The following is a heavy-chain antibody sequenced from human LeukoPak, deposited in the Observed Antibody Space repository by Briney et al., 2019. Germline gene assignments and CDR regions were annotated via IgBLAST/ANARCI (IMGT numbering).Heavy chain of an antibody. CDR3: ASQTSGSSQAFDY. CDR2: INPNSGGT. V-gene: IGHV1-2*02. Sequence: ASVKVSCNASGYTFTGYYMHWVRQAPGQGLEWMGWINPNSGGTNYAQKFQGRVTMTRDTSISTAYMELSRLRSDDTAVYYCASQTSGSSQAFDYWGQGTLVTVSS. D-gene: IGHD1-26*01. J-gene: IGHJ4*02. CDR1: GYTFTGYY.